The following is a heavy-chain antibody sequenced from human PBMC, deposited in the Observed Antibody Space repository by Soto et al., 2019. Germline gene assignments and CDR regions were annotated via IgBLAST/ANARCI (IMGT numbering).Heavy chain of an antibody. D-gene: IGHD6-13*01. V-gene: IGHV1-2*02. J-gene: IGHJ5*02. CDR1: GYSLSGYY. CDR2: INPNSGGT. CDR3: ARGWGIAAPGPNWFDP. Sequence: ASVQVSCKASGYSLSGYYRHWVRQAPGQGPEGMGWINPNSGGTKYVQKFQGRVTMTRDTSTSTVYLELGRLRSDDTAVYYGARGWGIAAPGPNWFDPWGQGTLVTVS.